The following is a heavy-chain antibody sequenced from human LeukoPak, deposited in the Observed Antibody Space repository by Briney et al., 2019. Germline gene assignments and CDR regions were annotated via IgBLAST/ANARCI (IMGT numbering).Heavy chain of an antibody. CDR2: IYHSGST. CDR1: GYSISNDYY. J-gene: IGHJ4*02. Sequence: SETLSLTCAVSGYSISNDYYWGWVRQPPGKGLEWIGNIYHSGSTYKNPSLKSRLTMSLDTSKNQFSLKLISVTAADTAVYYCARDVIIAARGFDYWGQGTLVTVSS. CDR3: ARDVIIAARGFDY. V-gene: IGHV4-38-2*02. D-gene: IGHD6-6*01.